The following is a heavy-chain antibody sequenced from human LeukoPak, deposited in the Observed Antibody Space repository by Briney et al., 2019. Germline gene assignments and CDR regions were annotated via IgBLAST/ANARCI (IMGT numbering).Heavy chain of an antibody. D-gene: IGHD3-22*01. V-gene: IGHV3-30*05. CDR2: ISYDGSNK. CDR1: GFTVSSIY. J-gene: IGHJ4*02. CDR3: ANQPYYYDSSGYELDY. Sequence: GGSLRLSCAASGFTVSSIYMNWVRQAPGKGLEWVAVISYDGSNKYYADSVKGRFTISRDNSKNTLYLQMNSLRAEGTAVYYCANQPYYYDSSGYELDYWGQGTLVTVPS.